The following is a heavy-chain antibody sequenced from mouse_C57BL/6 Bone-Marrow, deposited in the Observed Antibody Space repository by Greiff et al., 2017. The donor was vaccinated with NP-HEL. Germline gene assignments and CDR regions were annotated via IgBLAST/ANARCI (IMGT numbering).Heavy chain of an antibody. J-gene: IGHJ4*01. CDR2: IYPGSGST. CDR3: ARGRASYYGYDESAMDY. Sequence: QVQLQQPGAELVKPGASVKMSCKASGYTFTSYWITWVKQRPGQGLEWIGDIYPGSGSTNYNEKFKSKATLTVDTSSSTAYMQLSSLTSEDSAVYYCARGRASYYGYDESAMDYWGQGTSVTVSS. D-gene: IGHD2-2*01. V-gene: IGHV1-55*01. CDR1: GYTFTSYW.